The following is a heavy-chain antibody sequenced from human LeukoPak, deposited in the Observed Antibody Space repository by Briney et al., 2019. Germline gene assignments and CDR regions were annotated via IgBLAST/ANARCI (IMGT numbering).Heavy chain of an antibody. Sequence: GGSLRLSCAASGFTFSSYAMSWVRQAPGKGLEWVSAISGSGGSTYYADSVKGRFTISRDNSKNTLYLQMNSLRAEDTAVYYCAKDTSSGWYKSLNWFDPWGQGTLVTVSS. CDR3: AKDTSSGWYKSLNWFDP. D-gene: IGHD6-19*01. V-gene: IGHV3-23*01. J-gene: IGHJ5*02. CDR1: GFTFSSYA. CDR2: ISGSGGST.